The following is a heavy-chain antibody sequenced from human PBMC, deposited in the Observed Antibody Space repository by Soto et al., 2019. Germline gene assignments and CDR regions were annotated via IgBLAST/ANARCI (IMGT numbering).Heavy chain of an antibody. J-gene: IGHJ4*02. V-gene: IGHV3-23*01. Sequence: GGSLRLSCAASWFTVSSNYMSWVRQAPGKGLEWVSAISGSGDNTYYADSVKGRFTISRDNSKNTLYLQMNSLRGEDTAIYYCAKDPSRGYSYGYGMGGFDYWGQGTLVTVSS. CDR3: AKDPSRGYSYGYGMGGFDY. CDR1: WFTVSSNY. D-gene: IGHD5-18*01. CDR2: ISGSGDNT.